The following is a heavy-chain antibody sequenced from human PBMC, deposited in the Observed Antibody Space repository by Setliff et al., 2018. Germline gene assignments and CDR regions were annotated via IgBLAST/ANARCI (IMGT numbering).Heavy chain of an antibody. CDR1: GFTFSSYW. J-gene: IGHJ6*03. V-gene: IGHV3-74*01. CDR3: ARDGGSGGRSYYYMDV. Sequence: PGGSLRLSCAASGFTFSSYWMHWVRQAPGKGLVWVSRINSDGSTTSYADSVKGRFTISRDNAKNTLYLQMNTLRAEDTAVYYCARDGGSGGRSYYYMDVWGKGTTVTVSS. CDR2: INSDGSTT. D-gene: IGHD2-15*01.